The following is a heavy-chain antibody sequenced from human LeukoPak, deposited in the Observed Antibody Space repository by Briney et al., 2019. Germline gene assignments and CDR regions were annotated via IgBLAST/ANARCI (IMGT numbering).Heavy chain of an antibody. CDR2: IYYSGST. CDR1: GGSISSSSYY. D-gene: IGHD3-16*02. CDR3: ARALGPNDYVWGSYRSYYFDY. Sequence: SETLSLTCTVSGGSISSSSYYWGWIRQPPGKGLEWIGSIYYSGSTYYNPSLKSRVTISVDTSKNQFSLKLSSVTAADTAVYYCARALGPNDYVWGSYRSYYFDYWGQGTLVTVSS. V-gene: IGHV4-39*07. J-gene: IGHJ4*02.